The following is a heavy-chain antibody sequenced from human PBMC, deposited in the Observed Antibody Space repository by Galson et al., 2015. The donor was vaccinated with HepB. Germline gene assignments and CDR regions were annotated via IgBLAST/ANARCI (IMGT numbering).Heavy chain of an antibody. CDR3: TTDLGGTYYYGMDV. CDR2: IKSKTDGGTT. J-gene: IGHJ6*02. D-gene: IGHD3-10*01. V-gene: IGHV3-15*01. Sequence: SLRLSCAASGFTFSNAWMSWVRQAPGKGLEWVGRIKSKTDGGTTDYAAPVKGRFTISRDDSKNTLYLQMNSLKTEDTAVYYCTTDLGGTYYYGMDVWGQGTTVTVSS. CDR1: GFTFSNAW.